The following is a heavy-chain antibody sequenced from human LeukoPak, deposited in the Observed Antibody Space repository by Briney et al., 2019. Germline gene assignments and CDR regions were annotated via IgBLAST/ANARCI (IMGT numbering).Heavy chain of an antibody. CDR3: ARDPMIVVVGYYYYYMDV. J-gene: IGHJ6*03. Sequence: ASVKVSCKASGYTFTSYYMHWVQQAPGQGLEWMGIINPSGGSTSYAQKFQGRVTMTRDMSTSTVYMELSSLRSEDTAVYYCARDPMIVVVGYYYYYMDVWGKGTTVTVSS. D-gene: IGHD3-22*01. CDR1: GYTFTSYY. V-gene: IGHV1-46*01. CDR2: INPSGGST.